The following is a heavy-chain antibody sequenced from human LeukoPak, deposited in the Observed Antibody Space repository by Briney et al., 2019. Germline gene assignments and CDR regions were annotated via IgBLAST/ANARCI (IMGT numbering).Heavy chain of an antibody. CDR2: ISGSGGST. CDR3: AKVEGWLQGEVDY. D-gene: IGHD5-24*01. Sequence: SGGSLRLSCAASGFTFSSYAMSWVRQAPGKGLEWVSAISGSGGSTYYAGSVKGRFTISRDNSKNTLYLQMNSLRAEDTAVYYCAKVEGWLQGEVDYWGQGTLVTVSS. V-gene: IGHV3-23*01. CDR1: GFTFSSYA. J-gene: IGHJ4*02.